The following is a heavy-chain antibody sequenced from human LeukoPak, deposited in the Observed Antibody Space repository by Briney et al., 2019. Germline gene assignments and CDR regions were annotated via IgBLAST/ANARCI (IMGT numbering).Heavy chain of an antibody. Sequence: ASVKVSCKASGYTFTSYGISWVRQAPGQGLEWMGWISAYNGNTNYAQKLQGRVTMTTDTSTSTAYMELRSLRSDDTAVYYCARGFLLPHYYDSSGYYLPGIWGQGTMVTVSS. J-gene: IGHJ3*02. D-gene: IGHD3-22*01. CDR3: ARGFLLPHYYDSSGYYLPGI. V-gene: IGHV1-18*01. CDR1: GYTFTSYG. CDR2: ISAYNGNT.